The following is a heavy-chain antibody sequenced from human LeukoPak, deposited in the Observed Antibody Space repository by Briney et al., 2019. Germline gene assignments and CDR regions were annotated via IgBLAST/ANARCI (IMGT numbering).Heavy chain of an antibody. Sequence: PGGSLRLSCAASGFSVSSNYLSWVRQAPEKGLEWVSVMYSGGSTFYADSVKGRFTISRDNSKNTLNLQMNSLRAEDTAIYYCTLHINGDYESRFDPWGQGTLVTVSS. CDR3: TLHINGDYESRFDP. CDR1: GFSVSSNY. J-gene: IGHJ5*02. V-gene: IGHV3-53*01. CDR2: MYSGGST. D-gene: IGHD4-17*01.